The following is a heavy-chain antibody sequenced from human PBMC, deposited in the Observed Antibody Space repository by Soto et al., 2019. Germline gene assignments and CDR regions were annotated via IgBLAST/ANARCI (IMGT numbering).Heavy chain of an antibody. V-gene: IGHV3-23*01. J-gene: IGHJ4*02. CDR2: ISGSGGNT. CDR1: GFTFSAYA. CDR3: GKNYDTSGYYVEY. Sequence: GWSLRLSCAPSGFTFSAYAMTWVRQAPGKGLELVFSISGSGGNTYYADSVKGRFTISRDNSKNTLYLQMNSLGAEDTAVYYCGKNYDTSGYYVEYWGQGP. D-gene: IGHD3-22*01.